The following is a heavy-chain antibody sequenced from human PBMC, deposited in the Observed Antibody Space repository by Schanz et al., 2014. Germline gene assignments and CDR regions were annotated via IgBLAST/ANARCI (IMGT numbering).Heavy chain of an antibody. J-gene: IGHJ4*02. CDR2: IKQEGDEK. V-gene: IGHV3-7*03. CDR1: GFPFSNPFSNAW. CDR3: AKDQGSYGSGSYSYFDY. D-gene: IGHD3-10*01. Sequence: EVQLVESGGDLVKPGGSLRLSCAASGFPFSNPFSNAWMSWVRQAPGKGLEWVASIKQEGDEKNYVDSVKGRFTISRDNAKNSLFLQMNSLRAEDTAVYYCAKDQGSYGSGSYSYFDYWGQGTLATVSS.